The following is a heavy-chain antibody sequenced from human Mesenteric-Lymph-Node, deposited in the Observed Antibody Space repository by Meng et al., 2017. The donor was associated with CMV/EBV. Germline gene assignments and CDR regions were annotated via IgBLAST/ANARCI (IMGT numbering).Heavy chain of an antibody. D-gene: IGHD6-13*01. CDR3: ARDQSMAASGREDY. CDR1: GYPFTDYY. Sequence: SGYPFTDYYMHWVRQAPGQGLEWVGRINPNSGGTDYAQKFQGRVTMTRDTSISTAYMELSSLRSDDTAVYYCARDQSMAASGREDYWGQGTLVTVSS. V-gene: IGHV1-2*06. CDR2: INPNSGGT. J-gene: IGHJ4*02.